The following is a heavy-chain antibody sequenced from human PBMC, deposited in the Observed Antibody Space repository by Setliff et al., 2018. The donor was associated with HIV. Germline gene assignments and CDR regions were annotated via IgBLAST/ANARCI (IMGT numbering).Heavy chain of an antibody. Sequence: PGGSLRLSCAASGVTFSSYAMTWVRQAPGKGLEWVSGINWNGGSTGYADSVRGRFTISRDNARNTVYLQLTSLRAEDTAVYYCARGPQYNFWGGYLGLWGQGTLVTVSS. CDR1: GVTFSSYA. D-gene: IGHD3-3*01. CDR3: ARGPQYNFWGGYLGL. J-gene: IGHJ4*02. V-gene: IGHV3-20*04. CDR2: INWNGGST.